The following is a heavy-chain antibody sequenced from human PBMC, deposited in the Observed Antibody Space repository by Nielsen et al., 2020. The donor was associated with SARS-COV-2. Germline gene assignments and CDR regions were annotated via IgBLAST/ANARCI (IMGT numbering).Heavy chain of an antibody. Sequence: GGSLRLSCAASGFTFITYAIHWVRQAPGKGLEWVAIISYDGSNKYYADSVKGRFTISRDNAKNSLYLQMNSLRAEDTALYYCANSLAAAGTLLDYWGQGTLVTVSS. CDR3: ANSLAAAGTLLDY. CDR2: ISYDGSNK. V-gene: IGHV3-30-3*01. D-gene: IGHD6-13*01. CDR1: GFTFITYA. J-gene: IGHJ4*02.